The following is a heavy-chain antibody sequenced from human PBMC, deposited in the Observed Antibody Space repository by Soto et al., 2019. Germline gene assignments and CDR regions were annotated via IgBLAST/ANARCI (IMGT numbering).Heavy chain of an antibody. Sequence: QVQLVQSGAEVKKPGSSVKVSCKASGGTFSSYAISWVRQAPGQGLEWMGGIIPIFGTANYAQKFQGRVTVTADDSTSTAYMELGSLRSEDTAVYYCARTSLRYGYDFWSGCVFDSWGQGTLVTVSS. CDR3: ARTSLRYGYDFWSGCVFDS. CDR2: IIPIFGTA. J-gene: IGHJ4*02. V-gene: IGHV1-69*12. CDR1: GGTFSSYA. D-gene: IGHD3-3*01.